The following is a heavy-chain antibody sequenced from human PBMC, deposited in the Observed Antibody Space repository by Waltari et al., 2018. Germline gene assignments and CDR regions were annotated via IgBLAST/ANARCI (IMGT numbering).Heavy chain of an antibody. J-gene: IGHJ3*02. CDR2: IYYSGST. Sequence: QVQLQESGPGLVKPSETLSLTCTGSGGSISRHYWSWLRQPPGQGLEWIGYIYYSGSTNYNPSLKSRFTISVDTSKNQFSLKLSSVTAADTAVYYCARDGYDSSGYYPLYDAFDIWGQGTMVTVSS. CDR3: ARDGYDSSGYYPLYDAFDI. V-gene: IGHV4-59*11. D-gene: IGHD3-22*01. CDR1: GGSISRHY.